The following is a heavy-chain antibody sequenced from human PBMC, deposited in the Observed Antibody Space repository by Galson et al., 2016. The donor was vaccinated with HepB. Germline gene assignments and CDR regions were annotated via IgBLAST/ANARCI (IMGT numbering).Heavy chain of an antibody. Sequence: SLRLSCAASGLSFSSYAMSWVRQAPGKGLEWVSSISGSGGSTNSADSVRGRFTISRDNAKNSLYLQMNSLRVEDTAVYYCLADTYDFDLWGQGTMVSVSS. CDR1: GLSFSSYA. J-gene: IGHJ3*01. CDR2: ISGSGGST. D-gene: IGHD2-15*01. CDR3: LADTYDFDL. V-gene: IGHV3-23*01.